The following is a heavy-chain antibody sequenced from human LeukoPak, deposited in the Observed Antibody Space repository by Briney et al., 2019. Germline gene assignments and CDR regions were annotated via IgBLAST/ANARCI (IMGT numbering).Heavy chain of an antibody. CDR3: VRDNDTSGPQKNYFDF. Sequence: SVKVSYKASGGTFSSYGISWVRQAPGQGLVWMGRIIPIFDTPNYAQDFQGRVTFSADKSTSTAYMELTSLKSGDTAVYFCVRDNDTSGPQKNYFDFWGQGTLVTVSS. CDR2: IIPIFDTP. V-gene: IGHV1-69*06. D-gene: IGHD3-22*01. J-gene: IGHJ4*02. CDR1: GGTFSSYG.